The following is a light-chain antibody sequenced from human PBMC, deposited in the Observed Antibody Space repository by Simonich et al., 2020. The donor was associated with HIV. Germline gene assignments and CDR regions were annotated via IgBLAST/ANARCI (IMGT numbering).Light chain of an antibody. V-gene: IGLV1-40*01. J-gene: IGLJ2*01. CDR3: QSYDSSLSGVV. Sequence: QSVLTQPPSVSGAPGQRVTIPCTGSSSNIGAAYDVSWYQQLPGTAPKLLIYRNTPLPSGVPDRVSGSKSGTSASLAITGLQAEDEADYYCQSYDSSLSGVVFGGGTKLTVL. CDR2: RNT. CDR1: SSNIGAAYD.